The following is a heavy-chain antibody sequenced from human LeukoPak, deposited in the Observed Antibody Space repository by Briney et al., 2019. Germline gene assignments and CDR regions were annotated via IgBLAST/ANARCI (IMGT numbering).Heavy chain of an antibody. CDR1: GFTFSSYA. Sequence: GGSLRLSCAASGFTFSSYAMSWVRQAPGKGLEWVSSISDNGGSTFYADSVKGRFSISRDTSKNTLDLQMNSLSVEDTAVYYCARGDTVVVVAGNYLDYWGQGSMVTVSS. D-gene: IGHD2-15*01. J-gene: IGHJ4*02. CDR3: ARGDTVVVVAGNYLDY. CDR2: ISDNGGST. V-gene: IGHV3-23*01.